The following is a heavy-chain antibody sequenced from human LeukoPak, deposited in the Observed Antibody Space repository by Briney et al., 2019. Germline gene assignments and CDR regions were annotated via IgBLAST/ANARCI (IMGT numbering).Heavy chain of an antibody. CDR3: ATKGPSYGNAFDI. CDR2: MNPNSGNT. CDR1: GYTFTSYD. Sequence: ASVKVSCKASGYTFTSYDINWVRQATGQGLEWMGWMNPNSGNTGYAQKFQGRVSMTRNTSIRTPYMERSSLRFEDTAVYYCATKGPSYGNAFDIWGQGTMVTVSS. D-gene: IGHD3-10*01. V-gene: IGHV1-8*01. J-gene: IGHJ3*02.